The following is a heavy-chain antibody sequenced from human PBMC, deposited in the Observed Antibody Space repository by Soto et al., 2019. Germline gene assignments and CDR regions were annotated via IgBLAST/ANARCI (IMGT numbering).Heavy chain of an antibody. CDR1: GFTFSTSC. CDR3: VRDFSRIVGATADAFDV. V-gene: IGHV3-21*01. CDR2: ISATSTYI. J-gene: IGHJ3*01. D-gene: IGHD1-26*01. Sequence: GGSLRLSCAASGFTFSTSCMNWVRQAPGLGLECVSSISATSTYIYYEDSVKGRFSISRDNAKNSLYLQINSLRAEDTAVYYCVRDFSRIVGATADAFDVWGQGTMVTVSS.